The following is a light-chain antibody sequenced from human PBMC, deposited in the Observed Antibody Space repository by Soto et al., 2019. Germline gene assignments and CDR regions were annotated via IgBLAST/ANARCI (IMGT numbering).Light chain of an antibody. Sequence: DIVVTQSPESLAVSLGERPTITCRSSQSLLLISSQENCLAWYQQKPGQPPRLLIYWASTRESGVPDRFSGSGSGTDFTLTISSLQAEDVALYYCQQYYSPPWTFGQGTKVEIK. CDR1: QSLLLISSQENC. CDR3: QQYYSPPWT. J-gene: IGKJ1*01. CDR2: WAS. V-gene: IGKV4-1*01.